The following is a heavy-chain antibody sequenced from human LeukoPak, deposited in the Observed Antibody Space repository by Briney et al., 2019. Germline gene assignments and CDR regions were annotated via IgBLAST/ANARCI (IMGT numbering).Heavy chain of an antibody. CDR2: IYHSGST. CDR1: GYSISSGYY. CDR3: ATIRTDVVVITYFDY. V-gene: IGHV4-38-2*01. J-gene: IGHJ4*02. D-gene: IGHD3-22*01. Sequence: SETLSLTCAASGYSISSGYYWGWIRQPPGKGLEWIGSIYHSGSTYYNPSLKSRVTISVDTSKNQFSLKLSSVTAADTAMYYCATIRTDVVVITYFDYWGQGTLVTLSS.